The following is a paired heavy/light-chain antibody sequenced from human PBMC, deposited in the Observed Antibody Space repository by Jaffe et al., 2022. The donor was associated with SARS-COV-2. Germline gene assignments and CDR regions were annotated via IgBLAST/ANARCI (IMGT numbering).Light chain of an antibody. CDR3: MQGTHWPYT. J-gene: IGKJ2*01. V-gene: IGKV2-30*02. CDR2: GVS. CDR1: QSLVHSTGNTY. Sequence: DVVMTQSPLSLPVTLGQPASISCRSSQSLVHSTGNTYLFWFQQRPGQSPRRLIYGVSDRDSGVPDRFSGSGSGTDFTLKISRVEAEDVAVYYCMQGTHWPYTFGQGTKLEIK.
Heavy chain of an antibody. CDR2: LNTDGSFT. D-gene: IGHD1-1*01. V-gene: IGHV3-74*01. CDR1: GFTFSSYW. CDR3: ATFGINWKSDV. J-gene: IGHJ4*02. Sequence: EEQLVESGGGLVQPGGSLRLSCAASGFTFSSYWMHWVRQVPGEGLVWVSRLNTDGSFTDYADSVKGRFTISRDNAKNTLSLQMNSLRVEDTAVYYCATFGINWKSDVWGQGTLVTVSS.